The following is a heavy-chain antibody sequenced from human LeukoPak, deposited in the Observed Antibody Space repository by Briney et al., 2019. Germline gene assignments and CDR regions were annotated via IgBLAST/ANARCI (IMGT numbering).Heavy chain of an antibody. CDR3: AKVGDKIVVVPAAPHDY. CDR1: GFTFSSYG. CDR2: IRYDGSNK. Sequence: PGGSLRLSCAASGFTFSSYGMHWVRQAPGKGLEWVAFIRYDGSNKYYADSVKGRFTISRDNSKNTLYLQMNSLKAEDTAVYYCAKVGDKIVVVPAAPHDYWGQRTLVTVSS. V-gene: IGHV3-30*02. D-gene: IGHD2-2*01. J-gene: IGHJ4*02.